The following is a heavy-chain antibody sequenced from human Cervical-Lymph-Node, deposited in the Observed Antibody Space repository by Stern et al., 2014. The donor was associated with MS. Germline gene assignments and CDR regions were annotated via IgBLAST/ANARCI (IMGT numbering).Heavy chain of an antibody. CDR2: IHDSGAT. CDR1: GAPVNSGGSY. V-gene: IGHV4-31*03. Sequence: VQLVESGPGLVKPSQTLSLSCTVSGAPVNSGGSYLTWIRQGPGKGLEWIGYIHDSGATFYNPPLKSRVTISVDTSENQVSLMLSSVTAADTAVYYCAAIGPLMEGAAFDIWGQGTLVTVSS. D-gene: IGHD3-16*01. CDR3: AAIGPLMEGAAFDI. J-gene: IGHJ3*02.